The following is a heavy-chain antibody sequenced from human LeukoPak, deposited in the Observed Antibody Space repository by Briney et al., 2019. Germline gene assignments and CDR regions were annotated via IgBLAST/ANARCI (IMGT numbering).Heavy chain of an antibody. CDR3: AKGNSNHHPFDY. CDR2: ISSSTSYI. D-gene: IGHD4-11*01. V-gene: IGHV3-21*01. J-gene: IGHJ4*02. Sequence: GGSLRLSCAASGFTFSSYSMNWVRQAPGKGLEWVSSISSSTSYIYYADSVKGRFTISRDNAKNSLYLQMNSLRADDTAVYYCAKGNSNHHPFDYWGQGSPVTVSS. CDR1: GFTFSSYS.